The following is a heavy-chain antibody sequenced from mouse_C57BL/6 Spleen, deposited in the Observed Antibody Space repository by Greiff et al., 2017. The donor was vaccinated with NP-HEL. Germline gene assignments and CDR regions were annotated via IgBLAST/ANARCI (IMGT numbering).Heavy chain of an antibody. CDR3: AREEDYYGSSYAWFAY. CDR1: GYTFTSYW. V-gene: IGHV1-52*01. CDR2: IDPSDSET. D-gene: IGHD1-1*01. J-gene: IGHJ3*01. Sequence: VQLQQPGAELVRPGSSVKLSCKASGYTFTSYWMHWVKQRPIQGLEWIGNIDPSDSETHYNQKFKDKATLTVDKSSSTAYMQLSSLTSEDSAVYYCAREEDYYGSSYAWFAYWGQGTLVTVSA.